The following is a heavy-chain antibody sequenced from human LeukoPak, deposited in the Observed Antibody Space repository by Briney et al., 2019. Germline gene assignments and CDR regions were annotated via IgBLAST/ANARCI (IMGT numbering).Heavy chain of an antibody. CDR3: AKDGGGWYTSGWYYFDY. J-gene: IGHJ4*02. Sequence: GGSLRLSCAASGFTYDNYAMSWVRQAPGKGLEWVSSVSGSGATTYYSDSVKGRFTISRDNSKNTLHLQMSSLRADDTAVYFCAKDGGGWYTSGWYYFDYWGQGTLVTASS. D-gene: IGHD6-19*01. V-gene: IGHV3-23*01. CDR2: VSGSGATT. CDR1: GFTYDNYA.